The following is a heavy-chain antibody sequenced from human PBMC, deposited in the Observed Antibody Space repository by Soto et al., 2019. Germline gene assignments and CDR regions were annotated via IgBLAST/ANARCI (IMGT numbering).Heavy chain of an antibody. CDR1: GFTFSSYW. CDR3: VKDWSPDCSSTSCYYYYYYMDV. V-gene: IGHV3-74*01. Sequence: GGSLRLSCAASGFTFSSYWMHWVRQAPGKGLVWVSRVNSDGSTTTYADSVKGRFTISRDNAKNTLSLQMSSLRAEDTAVYYCVKDWSPDCSSTSCYYYYYYMDVWGKGTTVTVSS. CDR2: VNSDGSTT. D-gene: IGHD2-2*01. J-gene: IGHJ6*03.